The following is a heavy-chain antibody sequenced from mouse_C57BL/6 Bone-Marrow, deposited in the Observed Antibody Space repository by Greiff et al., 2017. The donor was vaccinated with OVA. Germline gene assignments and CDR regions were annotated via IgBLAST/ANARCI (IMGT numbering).Heavy chain of an antibody. D-gene: IGHD1-1*01. V-gene: IGHV1-26*01. CDR1: GYTFTDYY. J-gene: IGHJ2*01. CDR3: ARRGFITTVVACDY. CDR2: INPNNGGT. Sequence: EVQLQQSGPELVKPGASVKISCKASGYTFTDYYMNWVKQSHGKSLEWIGDINPNNGGTSYNQKFKGKATLTVDKSSSTAYMELRSLTSEDSAVYYCARRGFITTVVACDYWGQGTTLTVSS.